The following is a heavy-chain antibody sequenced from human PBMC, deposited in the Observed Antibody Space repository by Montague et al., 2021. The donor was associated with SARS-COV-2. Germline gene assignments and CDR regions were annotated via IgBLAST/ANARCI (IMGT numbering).Heavy chain of an antibody. CDR1: GFTFSSYA. J-gene: IGHJ4*02. V-gene: IGHV3-30*03. CDR2: ISYNGRNK. Sequence: SLRLSCAASGFTFSSYALHWVRQAPGKGPEWVAVISYNGRNKQFGDSVKGRATISRDNSKNILYLQVDSLRTDDTAVYYCAREPKPVGYGYGYTFFDYWGQGTLVTVSS. CDR3: AREPKPVGYGYGYTFFDY. D-gene: IGHD5-18*01.